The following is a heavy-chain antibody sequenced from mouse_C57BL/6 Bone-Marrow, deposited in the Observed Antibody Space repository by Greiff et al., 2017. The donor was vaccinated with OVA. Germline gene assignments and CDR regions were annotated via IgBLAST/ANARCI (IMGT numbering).Heavy chain of an antibody. CDR3: TKVLAAFDV. CDR1: GFTFRSYA. J-gene: IGHJ1*03. D-gene: IGHD1-3*01. CDR2: ISSGGDYI. Sequence: EVPVVGSGEGLVKPGGSLKLSCAASGFTFRSYALSWVRPTPEKRLEWVAYISSGGDYIYYADTVKGRFTISRDNARNTLYLQMSSLKSEDTAMYYCTKVLAAFDVWGTGTTVTVSS. V-gene: IGHV5-9-1*02.